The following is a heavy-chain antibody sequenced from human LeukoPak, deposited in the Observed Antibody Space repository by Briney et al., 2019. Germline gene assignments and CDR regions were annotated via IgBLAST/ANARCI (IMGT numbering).Heavy chain of an antibody. D-gene: IGHD4-11*01. Sequence: SQTLSLTCTVSGGSISSGSYYWSWIRQPAGKGLEWIGRIYTSGSTNYNPSLKSRVTISVDTSKNQFSLKLSSVTAADTAVYYCARDYSNYAVAFDIWGQGTMVTVSS. V-gene: IGHV4-61*02. CDR1: GGSISSGSYY. CDR3: ARDYSNYAVAFDI. CDR2: IYTSGST. J-gene: IGHJ3*02.